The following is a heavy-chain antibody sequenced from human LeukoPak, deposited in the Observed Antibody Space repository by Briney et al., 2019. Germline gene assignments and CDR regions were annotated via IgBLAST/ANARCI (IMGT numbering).Heavy chain of an antibody. D-gene: IGHD1-26*01. CDR3: ARKVGATLDY. J-gene: IGHJ4*02. V-gene: IGHV4-34*01. CDR1: GGSFSGYY. CDR2: INHSGST. Sequence: SETLSLTCAVYGGSFSGYYWSWIRQPPGKGLEWIGEINHSGSTNYNPSLKSRVTISADTSKNQFSLKLSSVTAADTAVYYCARKVGATLDYWGQGTLVTVSS.